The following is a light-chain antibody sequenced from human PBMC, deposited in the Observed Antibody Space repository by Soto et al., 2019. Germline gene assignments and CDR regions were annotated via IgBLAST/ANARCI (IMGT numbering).Light chain of an antibody. V-gene: IGKV3-11*01. CDR1: QSISRY. Sequence: EIVLTQSPATLSLSPGDRATLSCRASQSISRYLAWYQQKPGQAPRLLIYDASNRATGIPARFSGSVSGTDFSLTISSLEPEDFEIYYCQQRSDWPLTFDRGTKVEIK. J-gene: IGKJ4*01. CDR3: QQRSDWPLT. CDR2: DAS.